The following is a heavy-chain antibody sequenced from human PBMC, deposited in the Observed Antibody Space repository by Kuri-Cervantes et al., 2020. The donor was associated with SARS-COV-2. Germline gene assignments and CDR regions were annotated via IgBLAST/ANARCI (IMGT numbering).Heavy chain of an antibody. J-gene: IGHJ4*02. CDR2: ISYDGSNK. CDR1: GFTFSSYA. D-gene: IGHD2-15*01. Sequence: GESRKISCAASGFTFSSYAMHWVRQAPGKGLEWVALISYDGSNKFYADSVKGRFTISRDNSKNTLYLQMNSLRAEDTAVYYRAKDQHGIVVVVAAIDYWGQGTLVTVSS. V-gene: IGHV3-30*04. CDR3: AKDQHGIVVVVAAIDY.